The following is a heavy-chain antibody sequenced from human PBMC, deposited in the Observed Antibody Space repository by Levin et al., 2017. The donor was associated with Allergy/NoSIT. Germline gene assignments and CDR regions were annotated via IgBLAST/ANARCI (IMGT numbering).Heavy chain of an antibody. CDR1: GFTFSSYA. D-gene: IGHD2-2*01. V-gene: IGHV3-23*01. CDR3: AKDLDIVVVPAAIPYYFDY. CDR2: ISGSGGST. J-gene: IGHJ4*02. Sequence: GGSLRLSCAASGFTFSSYAMSWVRQAPGKGLEWVSAISGSGGSTYYADSVKGRFTISRDNSKNTLYLQMNSLRAEDTAVYYCAKDLDIVVVPAAIPYYFDYWGQGTLVTVSS.